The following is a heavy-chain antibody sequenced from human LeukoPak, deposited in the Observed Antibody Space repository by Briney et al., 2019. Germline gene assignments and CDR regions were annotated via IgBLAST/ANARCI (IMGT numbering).Heavy chain of an antibody. CDR1: GGTFSSYG. J-gene: IGHJ4*02. V-gene: IGHV1-18*01. CDR3: ARDLSPSISSSWVY. Sequence: GASVKVSCKASGGTFSSYGISWVRQAPGQGLEWMGWISAYNGNTNYAQKLQGRVTMTTDTSTSTAYMELSSLRSEDTAVYYCARDLSPSISSSWVYWGQGTLVTVSS. CDR2: ISAYNGNT. D-gene: IGHD6-13*01.